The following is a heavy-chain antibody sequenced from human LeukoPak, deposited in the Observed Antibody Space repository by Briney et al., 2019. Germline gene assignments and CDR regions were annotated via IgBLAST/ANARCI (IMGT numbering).Heavy chain of an antibody. V-gene: IGHV3-15*01. Sequence: GGSLRLSCAASGFTLSNAWMSWVRQAPGKGLEWVGRIKGKTDGGTTDYAAPVKGRFTISRDDSKNTLYLQMNSLKTEDTAVYYCITDSGKGGYWGQGTLVTVSS. CDR2: IKGKTDGGTT. CDR1: GFTLSNAW. J-gene: IGHJ4*02. D-gene: IGHD2-15*01. CDR3: ITDSGKGGY.